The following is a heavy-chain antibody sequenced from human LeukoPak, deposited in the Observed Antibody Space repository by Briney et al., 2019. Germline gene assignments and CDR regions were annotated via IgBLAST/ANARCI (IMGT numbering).Heavy chain of an antibody. CDR2: VYYTGST. D-gene: IGHD3-10*01. CDR1: GGSIRGSSHY. Sequence: SETLSLTCTVSGGSIRGSSHYWGWIRLPPGMGLEWIGNVYYTGSTYYNPSLESRVTISVDTSKNQFSLELTSVTAADTAIYYCARDSPIWFGDFLSSDAFDIWGQGTVVTVSS. V-gene: IGHV4-39*07. J-gene: IGHJ3*02. CDR3: ARDSPIWFGDFLSSDAFDI.